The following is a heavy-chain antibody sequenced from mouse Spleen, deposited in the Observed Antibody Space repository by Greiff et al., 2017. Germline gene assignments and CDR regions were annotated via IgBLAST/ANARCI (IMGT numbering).Heavy chain of an antibody. CDR3: ARGDVGFAD. Sequence: VQLQQSGPVLVKPGASVKMSCKASGYTFTDYYLNWVKQSHGKSLEWIGVINPYNGGTSYNQKFKGKATLTVDKSSSTAYMELNSLTSEDSAVYYCARGDVGFADWGQGTLVTVSA. D-gene: IGHD3-3*01. V-gene: IGHV1-19*01. CDR2: INPYNGGT. J-gene: IGHJ3*01. CDR1: GYTFTDYY.